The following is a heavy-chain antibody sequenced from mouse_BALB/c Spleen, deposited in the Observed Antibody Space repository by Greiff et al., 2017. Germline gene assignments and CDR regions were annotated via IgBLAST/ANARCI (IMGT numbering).Heavy chain of an antibody. Sequence: VQLQQSGPELVKPGASVKMSCKASGYTFTSYVMHWVKQKPGQGLEWIGYINPYNDGTKYNEKFKGKATLTSDKSSSTAYMELSSLTSEDSAVYYCARRNPSSYELGQFAYWGQGTLVTVSA. CDR2: INPYNDGT. CDR3: ARRNPSSYELGQFAY. J-gene: IGHJ3*01. D-gene: IGHD1-1*01. V-gene: IGHV1-14*01. CDR1: GYTFTSYV.